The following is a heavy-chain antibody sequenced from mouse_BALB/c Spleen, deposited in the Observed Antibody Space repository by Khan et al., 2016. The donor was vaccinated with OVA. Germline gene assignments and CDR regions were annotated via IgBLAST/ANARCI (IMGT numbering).Heavy chain of an antibody. V-gene: IGHV2-6-1*01. CDR2: IWSDGSK. D-gene: IGHD2-10*01. CDR1: GFSLTNYG. Sequence: VKLLESGPGLVAPSQSLSITCTISGFSLTNYGVHWVRQPPGKGLEWLVVIWSDGSKTYNSALKSRLTISKDNSKRQVFLKMNSLQTDDTGMYFCARQPYYHYNIMDYWGQGTSVTVSS. CDR3: ARQPYYHYNIMDY. J-gene: IGHJ4*01.